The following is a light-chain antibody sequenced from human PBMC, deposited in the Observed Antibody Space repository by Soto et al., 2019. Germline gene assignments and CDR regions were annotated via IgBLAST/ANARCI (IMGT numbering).Light chain of an antibody. CDR3: QQSSSTVLT. V-gene: IGKV1-39*01. Sequence: DIQMTQSPSSLSASVGDRVTITCRASQSISSYLNWYQQKPGKAPKLMIYAASSLQGGVPSRFSGSGSGTDFTLTISSLQRDACAIYYCQQSSSTVLTFGGGTKVEIK. J-gene: IGKJ4*01. CDR1: QSISSY. CDR2: AAS.